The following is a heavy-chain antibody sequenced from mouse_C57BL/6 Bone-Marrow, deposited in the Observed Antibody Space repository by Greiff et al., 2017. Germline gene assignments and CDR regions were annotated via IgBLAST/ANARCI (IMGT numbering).Heavy chain of an antibody. J-gene: IGHJ2*01. CDR1: GFTFSDYG. CDR3: AKAPYYYGTKPYFDY. V-gene: IGHV5-17*01. CDR2: ISSGSSTI. D-gene: IGHD1-1*01. Sequence: EVNLVESGGGLVKPGGSLKLSCAASGFTFSDYGMHWVSQAPEKGLEWVAYISSGSSTIYYADTVKGRFTISRDNAKNTLFLQMTSLRSEDTAMYYCAKAPYYYGTKPYFDYWGQGTTLTVSS.